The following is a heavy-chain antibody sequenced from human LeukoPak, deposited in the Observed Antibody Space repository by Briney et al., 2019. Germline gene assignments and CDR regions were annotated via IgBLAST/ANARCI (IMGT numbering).Heavy chain of an antibody. Sequence: SETLSLTCAVSGGSISSSNWWSWVRQPPGKGLEWIGEIYHSGKTNYNPSLKSRVTILVDTSKSQFSLKLSSVTAADTAVYFCARDWGVEGRPGYMDVWGKGTTVTVSS. CDR2: IYHSGKT. D-gene: IGHD6-6*01. CDR3: ARDWGVEGRPGYMDV. V-gene: IGHV4-4*02. J-gene: IGHJ6*03. CDR1: GGSISSSNW.